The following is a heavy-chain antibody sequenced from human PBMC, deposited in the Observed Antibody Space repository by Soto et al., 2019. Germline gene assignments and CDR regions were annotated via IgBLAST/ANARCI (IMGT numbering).Heavy chain of an antibody. CDR2: ISYSGHT. CDR3: ARETMWPSGRYYYYHMDV. Sequence: QVQLQESGPGLVTPSQTLSLTCSVSGASITSRGSYWTWIRQPPGKGLEWIGHISYSGHTFYNSSLQRRLTISVETSKNQFSLKMTSVTAADTAVYFCARETMWPSGRYYYYHMDVWGQGTTVPVSS. D-gene: IGHD3-10*01. J-gene: IGHJ6*02. V-gene: IGHV4-30-4*01. CDR1: GASITSRGSY.